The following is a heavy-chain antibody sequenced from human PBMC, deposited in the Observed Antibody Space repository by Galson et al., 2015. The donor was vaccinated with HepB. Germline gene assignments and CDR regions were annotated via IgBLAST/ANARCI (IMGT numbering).Heavy chain of an antibody. CDR1: GFTFSSYA. CDR3: ARAQVRGYDFWSGRYAVFDY. D-gene: IGHD3-3*01. CDR2: ISYDGSNK. J-gene: IGHJ4*02. Sequence: SLRLSCAASGFTFSSYAMHWVRQAPGKGLEWVAVISYDGSNKYYADSVKGRFTISRDNSKNTLYLQMNSLRAEETAVYYCARAQVRGYDFWSGRYAVFDYWGQGTLVTVSS. V-gene: IGHV3-30-3*01.